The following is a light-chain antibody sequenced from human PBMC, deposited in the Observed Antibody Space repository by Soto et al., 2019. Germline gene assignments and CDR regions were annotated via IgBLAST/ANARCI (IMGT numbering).Light chain of an antibody. CDR3: QQYGSSPWT. V-gene: IGKV3-20*01. J-gene: IGKJ1*01. CDR2: GAS. Sequence: ETVLTQSPGTLSSSLGERATLSCRASQSIRSNYLAWYRQTPGQAPRLLIYGASNKATGIADRFSGSGSGTDFTLIISRLEPEDFALYYCQQYGSSPWTFGQGTKVEIK. CDR1: QSIRSNY.